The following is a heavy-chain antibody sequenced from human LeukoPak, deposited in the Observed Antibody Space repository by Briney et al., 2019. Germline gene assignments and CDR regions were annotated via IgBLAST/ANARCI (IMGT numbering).Heavy chain of an antibody. CDR2: INQSGST. Sequence: PSETLSLTCTVSGGSISSSSYYWGWIRQPPGKGLEWIGEINQSGSTNYNPSLKIRVTLSVDTSNNQFSLKLSSVTAADTAVYYCARVVGINGFDPWGQGTLVTVSS. CDR1: GGSISSSSYY. J-gene: IGHJ5*02. V-gene: IGHV4-39*07. D-gene: IGHD3-22*01. CDR3: ARVVGINGFDP.